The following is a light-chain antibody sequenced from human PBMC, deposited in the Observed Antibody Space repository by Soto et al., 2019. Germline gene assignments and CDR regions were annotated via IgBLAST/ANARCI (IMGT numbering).Light chain of an antibody. V-gene: IGKV1D-12*01. Sequence: DIQMTQSPASFSSSVTERITITCRASHGISSWLAWYQQKPGKAPNLLIYTASTLQTGVPSRFSGSGSGTDFTLTISSLQTEDFATYYCQQTYNFPVTFGGGTKVDIK. CDR1: HGISSW. CDR2: TAS. J-gene: IGKJ4*01. CDR3: QQTYNFPVT.